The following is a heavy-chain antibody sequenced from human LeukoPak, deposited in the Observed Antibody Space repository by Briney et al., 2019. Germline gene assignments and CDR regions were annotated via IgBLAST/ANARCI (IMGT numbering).Heavy chain of an antibody. CDR2: INSDGSST. V-gene: IGHV3-74*01. CDR3: ARPLSESGYDFDY. CDR1: GFPFRSYW. J-gene: IGHJ4*02. Sequence: GSLRLSCAASGFPFRSYWMHWVRPAPGKGLVWVSRINSDGSSTSYADSVKGRFTISRDNAKNTLYLQMNSLRAEDTAVYYCARPLSESGYDFDYWGQGTLVTVSS. D-gene: IGHD5-12*01.